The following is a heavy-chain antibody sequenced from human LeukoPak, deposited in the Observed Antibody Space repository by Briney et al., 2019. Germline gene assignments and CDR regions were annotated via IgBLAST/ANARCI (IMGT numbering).Heavy chain of an antibody. V-gene: IGHV1-3*01. CDR3: ARDNSSGWYEDYYFDY. Sequence: ASVKVSCKASGYTFTSYAMHWVRQAPGQRLEWTGWINAGNGNTKYSQKFQGRVTITRDTSASTAYMELSSLRSEDTAVYYCARDNSSGWYEDYYFDYWGQGTLVTVSS. D-gene: IGHD6-19*01. CDR1: GYTFTSYA. CDR2: INAGNGNT. J-gene: IGHJ4*02.